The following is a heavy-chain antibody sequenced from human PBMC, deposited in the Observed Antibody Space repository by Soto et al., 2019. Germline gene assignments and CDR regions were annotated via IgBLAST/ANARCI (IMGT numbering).Heavy chain of an antibody. D-gene: IGHD1-26*01. CDR3: ARYSGSYYALDY. CDR1: GGSISSSNW. CDR2: IYHSGST. Sequence: QVQLQESGPGLVKPSGTLSLTCAVSGGSISSSNWWSWVRQPPGKGLEWIGEIYHSGSTNYNPSRKGRVTISVDKSKNQFSLKLSSVTAADTAVYYCARYSGSYYALDYWGQGTLVTVSS. J-gene: IGHJ4*02. V-gene: IGHV4-4*02.